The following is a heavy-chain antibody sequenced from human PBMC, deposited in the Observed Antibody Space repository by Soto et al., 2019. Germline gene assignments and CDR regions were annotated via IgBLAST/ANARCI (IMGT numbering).Heavy chain of an antibody. CDR3: AKDAAAAGTFDY. V-gene: IGHV3-30*18. CDR2: ISSDGSNK. Sequence: QVQLVESGGGVVQHGRSLRLACAPSGFTFSSYAMQWVRQAPGKGLEWVGVISSDGSNKYYADSVKGRFTISRDNSKNMLYQQMNSLRAEDTAVYYCAKDAAAAGTFDYWGQGTLVTVSS. CDR1: GFTFSSYA. J-gene: IGHJ4*02. D-gene: IGHD6-13*01.